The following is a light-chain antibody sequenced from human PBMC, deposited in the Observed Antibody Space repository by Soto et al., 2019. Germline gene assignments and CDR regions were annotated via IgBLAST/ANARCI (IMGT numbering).Light chain of an antibody. CDR1: HSVNSH. Sequence: EIVLTQSPATLSLSPGERVTLSCRTSHSVNSHVAWYQQKPGQAPRLLIYDASTRATGIPARFSGSGSGTEFTLTIRSLQSEDFAVYYCQQYNNWRSFGQGTKVDIK. V-gene: IGKV3D-15*01. CDR3: QQYNNWRS. CDR2: DAS. J-gene: IGKJ1*01.